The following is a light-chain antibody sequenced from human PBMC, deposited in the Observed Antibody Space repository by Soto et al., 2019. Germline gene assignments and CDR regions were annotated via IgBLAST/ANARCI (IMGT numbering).Light chain of an antibody. V-gene: IGKV1-9*01. CDR2: GAS. CDR3: QQLNSFPIP. Sequence: IPLTQSTSSLSASVGDRVTISCRASQGIANFLAWYQQKPGKAPKLLIYGASTLQSGVPSRFSVSGSGTDFTLTISSLQPEDFATYYCQQLNSFPIPFGPGTKVDIK. CDR1: QGIANF. J-gene: IGKJ3*01.